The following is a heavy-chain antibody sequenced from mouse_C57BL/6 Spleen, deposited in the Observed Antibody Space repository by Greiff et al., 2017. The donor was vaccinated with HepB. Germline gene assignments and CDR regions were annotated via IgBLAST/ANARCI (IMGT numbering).Heavy chain of an antibody. J-gene: IGHJ2*01. V-gene: IGHV1-80*01. CDR3: ARESSYRAFDY. D-gene: IGHD1-1*01. CDR1: GYAFSSYW. Sequence: QVQLQQSGAELVKPGASVKISCKASGYAFSSYWMNRVKQRPGKGLEWIGQIYPGDGDTNYNGKFKGKATLTADKSSSTAYMQLSSLTSEDSAVYFCARESSYRAFDYWGQGTTLTVSS. CDR2: IYPGDGDT.